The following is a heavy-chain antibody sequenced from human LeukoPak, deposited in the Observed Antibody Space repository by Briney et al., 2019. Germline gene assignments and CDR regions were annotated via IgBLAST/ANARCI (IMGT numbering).Heavy chain of an antibody. Sequence: PGGSLRLSCAASGFTFSDAWMSWVRQAPGKGLEWVGRIKSKTEGGTTDYAAPVKGSFTISRDNSKNTLYLQMNSLKTEDTAVYYCSRQIPHMANDAFDIWGQGTMVTVSS. CDR3: SRQIPHMANDAFDI. J-gene: IGHJ3*02. D-gene: IGHD5-24*01. CDR1: GFTFSDAW. CDR2: IKSKTEGGTT. V-gene: IGHV3-15*01.